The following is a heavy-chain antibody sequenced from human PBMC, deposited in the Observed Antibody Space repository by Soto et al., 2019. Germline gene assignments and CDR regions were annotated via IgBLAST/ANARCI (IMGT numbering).Heavy chain of an antibody. CDR2: ISHAEST. CDR1: GGSVSVYY. J-gene: IGHJ4*02. V-gene: IGHV4-34*01. Sequence: SETLSLTCGVYGGSVSVYYWTWIRQPPGKGLEWIGEISHAESTNYSPSLKSRVTMSIDTSKNQFSLRLSSVTAPDTGVYYCARVGVASGFDYWGQGTLVTVSS. D-gene: IGHD3-3*01. CDR3: ARVGVASGFDY.